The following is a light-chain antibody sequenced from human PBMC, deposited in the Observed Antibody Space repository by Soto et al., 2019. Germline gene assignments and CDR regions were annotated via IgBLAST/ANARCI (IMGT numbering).Light chain of an antibody. CDR2: GAS. CDR1: QSVSSN. J-gene: IGKJ1*01. CDR3: QQYSNWAPWT. V-gene: IGKV3-15*01. Sequence: EIVITQSPATLSVSHGERATLSCRASQSVSSNLAWYQQKPGQAPRLLIYGASTRATGIPARFSGSGSGTEFTLTISSLQSEDFAVYYCQQYSNWAPWTFGQGTKVDIK.